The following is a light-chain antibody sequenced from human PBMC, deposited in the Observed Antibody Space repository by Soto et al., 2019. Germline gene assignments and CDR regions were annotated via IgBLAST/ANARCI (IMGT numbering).Light chain of an antibody. CDR2: TAS. J-gene: IGKJ2*01. V-gene: IGKV1-39*01. Sequence: DVQMTQSPSSLSASVGDRVTITCRASQTVGDYLNWYQHKPGKAPELLISTASTLQSGVPLRFSGSGSGTDFTLTISSLQPEDFATYFCQQGFQSPPTFGQGTKLEI. CDR3: QQGFQSPPT. CDR1: QTVGDY.